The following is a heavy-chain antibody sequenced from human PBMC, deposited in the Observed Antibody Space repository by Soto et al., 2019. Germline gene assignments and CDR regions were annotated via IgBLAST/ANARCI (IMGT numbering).Heavy chain of an antibody. CDR3: ARDYYGILTGYYFDH. CDR1: GFSFSSYS. J-gene: IGHJ4*02. Sequence: EVQLVESGGGLVQPGGSLRLSCAASGFSFSSYSMHWVRQAPGEGLVWLSRINSDGSKMVYADSVKGRFTISRDNAKNTLYLEMSGLGAEDTAVYYCARDYYGILTGYYFDHWGQGTLVTVSS. CDR2: INSDGSKM. D-gene: IGHD3-9*01. V-gene: IGHV3-74*01.